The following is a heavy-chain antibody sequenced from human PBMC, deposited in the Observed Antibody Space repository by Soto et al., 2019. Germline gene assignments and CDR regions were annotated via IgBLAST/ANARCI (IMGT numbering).Heavy chain of an antibody. CDR2: IYSGGST. J-gene: IGHJ4*02. CDR3: ARDPWAADY. D-gene: IGHD3-16*01. CDR1: GFTVSTKY. V-gene: IGHV3-66*01. Sequence: EVQLVESGGGLVQPGGSLRLSCAASGFTVSTKYMSWVRQAPGKGLEWVSVIYSGGSTFYADSVRGRFTIARYNSKNTVTLQMTSLRAEDTAVYYCARDPWAADYWGQGTLVTVSS.